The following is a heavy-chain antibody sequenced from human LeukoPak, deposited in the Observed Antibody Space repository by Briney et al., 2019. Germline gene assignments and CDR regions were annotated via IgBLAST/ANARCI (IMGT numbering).Heavy chain of an antibody. D-gene: IGHD1-14*01. J-gene: IGHJ4*02. CDR1: GFTFSSYG. V-gene: IGHV3-30*03. CDR3: ARDSEHTWY. CDR2: ISYDGSNK. Sequence: GGSLRLSCAASGFTFSSYGMHWVRQAPGKGLEWVAVISYDGSNKYYADSVKGRFTISRDNSKNTLYLQMNSLRAEDTAVYYCARDSEHTWYWGQGTLVTVSS.